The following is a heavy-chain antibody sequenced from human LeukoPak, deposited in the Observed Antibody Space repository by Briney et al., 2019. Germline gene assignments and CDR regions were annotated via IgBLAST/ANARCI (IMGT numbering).Heavy chain of an antibody. V-gene: IGHV4-38-2*02. CDR3: ARDRGDDFWSGNYYYYYMDV. Sequence: SETLSLTCTVSGYSISSGYYWGWIRQPPGKGLEWIGSIYHSGSTYYNPSLKSRVTISVDKSKNQFSLKLSSVTAADTAVYYCARDRGDDFWSGNYYYYYMDVWGKGTTVTVSS. D-gene: IGHD3-3*01. J-gene: IGHJ6*03. CDR1: GYSISSGYY. CDR2: IYHSGST.